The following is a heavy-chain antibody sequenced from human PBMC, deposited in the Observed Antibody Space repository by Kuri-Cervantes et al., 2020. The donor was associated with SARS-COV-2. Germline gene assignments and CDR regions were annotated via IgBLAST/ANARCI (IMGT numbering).Heavy chain of an antibody. Sequence: GESLKISCAASGFTFSSYAMHWVRQAQAKGLEWVAVISYDRSNEEYADSVKGRFTISRDNSKNTLSLQMSSLRVEDTAVYYCARERSIDTLNNGMDVWGQGTMVTVSS. CDR2: ISYDRSNE. V-gene: IGHV3-30-3*01. CDR3: ARERSIDTLNNGMDV. CDR1: GFTFSSYA. J-gene: IGHJ6*02.